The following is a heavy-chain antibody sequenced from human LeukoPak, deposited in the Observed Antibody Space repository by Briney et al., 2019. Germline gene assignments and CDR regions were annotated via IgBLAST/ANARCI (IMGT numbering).Heavy chain of an antibody. V-gene: IGHV4-30-4*08. CDR2: IYYSGST. D-gene: IGHD2-2*01. CDR1: GGSISSGDYY. CDR3: AREASVVPAASRYYFDY. Sequence: SQTLSLTCTVSGGSISSGDYYLSWIRQPPGKGLEWIGYIYYSGSTYYNPSLKSRVTISVDTSKNQFSLKLSSVTAADTAVYYCAREASVVPAASRYYFDYWGQGTLVTVSS. J-gene: IGHJ4*02.